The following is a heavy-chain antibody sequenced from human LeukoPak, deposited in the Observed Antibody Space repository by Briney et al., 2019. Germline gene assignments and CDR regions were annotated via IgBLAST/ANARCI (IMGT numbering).Heavy chain of an antibody. D-gene: IGHD6-25*01. V-gene: IGHV3-23*01. CDR1: GFTFSSYA. CDR3: AAISYSGTGPVGY. CDR2: ISAGGDTT. Sequence: QPGGSLRLSCAASGFTFSSYAMSWVRQAPGEGLEWVSGISAGGDTTYTADSVRGRFTISRDNSNNTLYLQMNILTAEDTAVYYCAAISYSGTGPVGYWGQGILVTVTA. J-gene: IGHJ4*02.